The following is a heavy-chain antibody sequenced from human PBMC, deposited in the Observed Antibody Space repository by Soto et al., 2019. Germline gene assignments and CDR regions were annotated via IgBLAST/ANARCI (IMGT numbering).Heavy chain of an antibody. D-gene: IGHD3-3*01. CDR3: ARQIFGLVIRHTYFDY. J-gene: IGHJ4*02. CDR1: GGSISSGGYY. Sequence: SETLSLTCTVSGGSISSGGYYWSWIRQHPGKGLEWIGYIYYSGSTYYNPSLKSRVTISVDTSKNQFSLKLSSVTAADTAVYYCARQIFGLVIRHTYFDYWGQGTLVTVSS. CDR2: IYYSGST. V-gene: IGHV4-31*03.